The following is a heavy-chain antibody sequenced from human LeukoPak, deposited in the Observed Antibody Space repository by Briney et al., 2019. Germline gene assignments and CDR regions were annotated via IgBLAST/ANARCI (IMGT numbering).Heavy chain of an antibody. CDR2: IYYSGST. Sequence: SETLSLTCTVSGGSISSTSYYWGWIRQPPGKGLEWIGNIYYSGSTYYNPSLKSRVTISVDTSKNQFSLKLSSVTAADTAVYYCARLRRSRLAEFDYWGQGTLVTVSS. J-gene: IGHJ4*02. D-gene: IGHD3-3*02. CDR1: GGSISSTSYY. CDR3: ARLRRSRLAEFDY. V-gene: IGHV4-39*07.